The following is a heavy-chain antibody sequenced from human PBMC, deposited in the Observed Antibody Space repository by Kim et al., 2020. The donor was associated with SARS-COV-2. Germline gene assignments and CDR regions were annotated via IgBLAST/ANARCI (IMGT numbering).Heavy chain of an antibody. V-gene: IGHV3-23*01. D-gene: IGHD3-22*01. Sequence: VKGRFTISRDKSMNTLYLKMNSLRTEDKAVYYCAKRYYYVSSGYYLFDYWVQGTLVTVSS. J-gene: IGHJ4*02. CDR3: AKRYYYVSSGYYLFDY.